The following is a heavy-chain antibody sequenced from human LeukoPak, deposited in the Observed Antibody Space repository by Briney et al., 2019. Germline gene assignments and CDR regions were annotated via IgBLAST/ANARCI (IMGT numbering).Heavy chain of an antibody. CDR2: IIPIFGTA. CDR3: AREPGVAAAAVPFDY. D-gene: IGHD6-19*01. Sequence: SVKVSCKASGGTFSSYAISWVRQAPGQGLEWMGGIIPIFGTANYAQKFQGRVTMTMDTSTSTAYMELKSLTADDTAIYYCAREPGVAAAAVPFDYWGQGTLVTVSS. CDR1: GGTFSSYA. J-gene: IGHJ4*02. V-gene: IGHV1-69*05.